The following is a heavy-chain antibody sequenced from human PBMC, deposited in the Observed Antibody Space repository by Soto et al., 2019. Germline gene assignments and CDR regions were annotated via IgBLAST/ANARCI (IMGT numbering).Heavy chain of an antibody. Sequence: GVSVKVSCKASGGCYNTFSIRWVRQAPGQRLEWMGGIIPVLGPAFYAQKFQGRVTITADKSTTTAYLELTSLRSEDTAVYYCVRAAKRCFDYWGQGTLVTVSS. CDR3: VRAAKRCFDY. CDR1: GGCYNTFS. V-gene: IGHV1-69*10. J-gene: IGHJ4*02. CDR2: IIPVLGPA.